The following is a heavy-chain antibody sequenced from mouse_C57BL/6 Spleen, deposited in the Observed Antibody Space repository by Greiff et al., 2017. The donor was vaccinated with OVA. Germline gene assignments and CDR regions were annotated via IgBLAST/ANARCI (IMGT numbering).Heavy chain of an antibody. CDR3: ARTSFDD. Sequence: EVQVVESGGGLVKPGGSLKLSCAASGFTFSSYTMSWVRQTPEKRLEWVATISGGGGNTYYPDSVTGRFTISRDNAKNTLYLQMSSLRSEDTALYYCARTSFDDWGKRTTLTVSS. CDR1: GFTFSSYT. J-gene: IGHJ2*01. CDR2: ISGGGGNT. V-gene: IGHV5-9*01.